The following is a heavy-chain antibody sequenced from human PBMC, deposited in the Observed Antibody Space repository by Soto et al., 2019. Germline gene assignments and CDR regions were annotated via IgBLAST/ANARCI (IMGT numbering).Heavy chain of an antibody. CDR2: IYYSGST. CDR3: ARHSPRLLWFGELLESYNWFDP. Sequence: SETLSLTCTVSGGSISSYYWSCIRQPPEKGLEWIGYIYYSGSTNYNPSLKSRVTISVDTSKNQFSLKLSSVTAADTAVYYCARHSPRLLWFGELLESYNWFDPWGQGTLVT. CDR1: GGSISSYY. V-gene: IGHV4-59*08. J-gene: IGHJ5*02. D-gene: IGHD3-10*01.